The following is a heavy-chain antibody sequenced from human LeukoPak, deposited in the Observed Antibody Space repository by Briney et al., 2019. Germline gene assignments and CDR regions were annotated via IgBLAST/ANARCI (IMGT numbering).Heavy chain of an antibody. V-gene: IGHV3-7*01. D-gene: IGHD3-10*01. CDR1: GFIFSTSW. CDR2: IKEDGTEK. J-gene: IGHJ4*02. Sequence: GGSLRLSCAASGFIFSTSWMTWVRQTPGKGLEWVANIKEDGTEKNYVDSVKGRFTISRNNTNNSLYLQMNGLRAEDTALYYCARTYGSGSSYRHFDSWGQGTLVTVSS. CDR3: ARTYGSGSSYRHFDS.